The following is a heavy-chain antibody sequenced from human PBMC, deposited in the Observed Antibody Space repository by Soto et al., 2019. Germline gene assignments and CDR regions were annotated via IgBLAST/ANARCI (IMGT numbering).Heavy chain of an antibody. CDR1: GFTFSDYY. Sequence: QVQLVESGGGLVKPGGSLRLSCAASGFTFSDYYMSWIRQAPGKGLEWVSYISSSSSYTNYADSVKGRFTISRDNAKNPLYLQMNSLRAEDTAVYYCARGFESVFYYDSSGQVPDAFDIWGQGTMVTVSS. CDR2: ISSSSSYT. J-gene: IGHJ3*02. CDR3: ARGFESVFYYDSSGQVPDAFDI. V-gene: IGHV3-11*06. D-gene: IGHD3-22*01.